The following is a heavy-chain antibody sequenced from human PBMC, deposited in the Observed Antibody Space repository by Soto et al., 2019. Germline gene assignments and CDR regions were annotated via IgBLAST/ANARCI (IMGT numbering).Heavy chain of an antibody. V-gene: IGHV1-18*04. CDR1: GFTFTGFG. CDR2: ITASNGNT. J-gene: IGHJ2*01. CDR3: ARGYSYGSYWYFDL. Sequence: QLQLVQSGTEVKNPGASVKVSCKASGFTFTGFGTTWVRQAPGQGLEWMGWITASNGNTNYAQNLQGRVTMTTDTSTSTAYMELWRLRSDDTAVYYCARGYSYGSYWYFDLWGRGTLVTVSS. D-gene: IGHD5-18*01.